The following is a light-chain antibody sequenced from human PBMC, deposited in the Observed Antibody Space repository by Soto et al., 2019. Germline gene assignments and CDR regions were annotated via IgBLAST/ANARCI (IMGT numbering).Light chain of an antibody. J-gene: IGLJ1*01. CDR3: TSYTSSITYV. CDR1: NSDVGGYNF. V-gene: IGLV2-14*03. Sequence: QSLLTRPAPLSGAPGQAITISCPGTNSDVGGYNFVSWYQHHPGKAPKLIIYDVTNRPSGISNRFSGSKSGNTASLTISGLQAEDEADCYCTSYTSSITYVFGTGTKVTVL. CDR2: DVT.